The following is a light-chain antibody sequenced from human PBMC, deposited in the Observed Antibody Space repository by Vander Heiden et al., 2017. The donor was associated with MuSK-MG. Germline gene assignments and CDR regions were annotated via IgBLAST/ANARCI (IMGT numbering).Light chain of an antibody. CDR3: QQYDNLPFT. J-gene: IGKJ3*01. Sequence: DIQMTKSPSSLSASVVGRVAITCQASQDISNSLNWYQQKPGKAPKLLIYDASNLETGVPSRLSGSGSGTDFTFTISSLQPEDIATYYCQQYDNLPFTFGPGTKVDIK. V-gene: IGKV1-33*01. CDR1: QDISNS. CDR2: DAS.